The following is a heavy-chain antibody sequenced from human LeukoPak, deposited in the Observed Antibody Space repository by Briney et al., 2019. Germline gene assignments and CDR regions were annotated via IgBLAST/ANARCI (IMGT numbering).Heavy chain of an antibody. Sequence: GGSLRLSCAASGFTFSSYAMSWVRQAPGKGLEWVSAISGSGGSTYYADSVKGRFTISRDNSKNTLYLQMNSLRAEDTAVYYCARYSSSSRAFDIWGQGTMVTVSS. CDR3: ARYSSSSRAFDI. V-gene: IGHV3-23*01. CDR2: ISGSGGST. D-gene: IGHD6-6*01. CDR1: GFTFSSYA. J-gene: IGHJ3*02.